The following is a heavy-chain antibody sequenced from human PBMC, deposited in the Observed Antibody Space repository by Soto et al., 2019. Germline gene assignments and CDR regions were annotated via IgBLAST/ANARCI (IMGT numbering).Heavy chain of an antibody. J-gene: IGHJ4*02. Sequence: GSLRLSCAASGFTFSSSGMSWVRQDPGKGLEWVSSINSGGGTYYADSVRGRFTISRDSSKSTMFLQMNSLRAEDTAVYYCTKRYPYYYEYWGQGTLVTVSS. CDR3: TKRYPYYYEY. V-gene: IGHV3-23*01. CDR2: INSGGGT. D-gene: IGHD1-20*01. CDR1: GFTFSSSG.